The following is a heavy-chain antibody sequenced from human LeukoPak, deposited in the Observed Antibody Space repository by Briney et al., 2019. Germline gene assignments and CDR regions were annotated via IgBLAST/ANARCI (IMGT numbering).Heavy chain of an antibody. Sequence: ASVKVSCKASGFTFTRYDINWVRQATGQGLEWMGMIYPRDGSTSYAQRFQDRVTVTRDTSTSTVHMELSGLRSEDTAVYYCARDQEGFDYWGQGTLVTVSS. CDR2: IYPRDGST. CDR3: ARDQEGFDY. CDR1: GFTFTRYD. V-gene: IGHV1-46*01. J-gene: IGHJ4*02.